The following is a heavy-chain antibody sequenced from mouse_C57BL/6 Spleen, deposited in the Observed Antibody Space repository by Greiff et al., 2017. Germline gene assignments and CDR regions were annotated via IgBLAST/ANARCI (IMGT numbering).Heavy chain of an antibody. D-gene: IGHD1-1*01. CDR1: GFSLSTSGMG. J-gene: IGHJ4*01. Sequence: QVTLKESGPGILQSSQTLSLTCSFSGFSLSTSGMGVSWIRQPSGKGLEWLAHIYWDDDKRYNPSLKSRPTISKDTSRNQVFLKINSVDTGDTATDDGARYITTGEYYARDYWGQGTSVTVSS. CDR3: ARYITTGEYYARDY. CDR2: IYWDDDK. V-gene: IGHV8-12*01.